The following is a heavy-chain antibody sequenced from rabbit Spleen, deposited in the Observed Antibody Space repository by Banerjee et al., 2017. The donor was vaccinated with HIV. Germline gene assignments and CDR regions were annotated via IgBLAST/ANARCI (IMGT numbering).Heavy chain of an antibody. CDR2: IAGSSSGFT. Sequence: QSLEESGVDLVQPGASLTLTCTASGFSFSSSDYMCWVRQAPGKGLEWISCIAGSSSGFTYSATWASGRFTISKTSSTTVTLQMTSLTAADTATYFCARDLTDVIGWNFGWWGQGTLVTVS. V-gene: IGHV1S40*01. J-gene: IGHJ3*01. D-gene: IGHD4-1*01. CDR3: ARDLTDVIGWNFGW. CDR1: GFSFSSSDY.